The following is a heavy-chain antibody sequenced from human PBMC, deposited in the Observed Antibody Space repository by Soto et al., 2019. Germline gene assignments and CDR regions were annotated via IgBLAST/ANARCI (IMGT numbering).Heavy chain of an antibody. V-gene: IGHV3-15*01. D-gene: IGHD3-10*01. CDR3: TTDSWAVRGFGALDY. CDR1: GFTFSNAW. J-gene: IGHJ4*02. CDR2: IKSKTDGGTT. Sequence: GGSLRLSCAASGFTFSNAWMSWVRQAPGKGLEWVGRIKSKTDGGTTDYAAPVKGRFTISRDDSKNTLYLQMNSLKTEDTAVYYCTTDSWAVRGFGALDYWGQGTLVTVSS.